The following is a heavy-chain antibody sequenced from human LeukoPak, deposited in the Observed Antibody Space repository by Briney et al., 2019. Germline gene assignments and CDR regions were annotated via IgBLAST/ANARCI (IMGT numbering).Heavy chain of an antibody. V-gene: IGHV4-61*02. CDR2: IYTSGST. Sequence: KSSETLSLTCTVSGGSISGGSYYWSWIRQPAGKGLEWIGRIYTSGSTNYNPSLKSRVTISVDTSKNQFSLKLSSVTAADTAVYYCARDAVVIDAFDIWGQGTMVTVSS. J-gene: IGHJ3*02. D-gene: IGHD3-22*01. CDR3: ARDAVVIDAFDI. CDR1: GGSISGGSYY.